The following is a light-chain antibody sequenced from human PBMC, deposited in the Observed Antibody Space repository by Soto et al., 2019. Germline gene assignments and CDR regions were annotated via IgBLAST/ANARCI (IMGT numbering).Light chain of an antibody. J-gene: IGKJ4*01. Sequence: DIQMTQSPSSLSASFGDIVTITCRASQGIGVSLAWFQQKPGNATKLLIYAASTLQSGVPSRFSGSGSGTDFTLTISSLQPEDVATYYCQKYNSAPHTFVGGPKVESK. V-gene: IGKV1-27*01. CDR3: QKYNSAPHT. CDR1: QGIGVS. CDR2: AAS.